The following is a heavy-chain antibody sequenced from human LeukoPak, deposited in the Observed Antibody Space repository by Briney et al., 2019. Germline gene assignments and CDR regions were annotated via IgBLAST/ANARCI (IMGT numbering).Heavy chain of an antibody. V-gene: IGHV1-69*04. CDR3: ARGVVPAARDNWFDP. CDR1: GGTFSSYA. D-gene: IGHD2-2*01. J-gene: IGHJ5*02. CDR2: IIPILGIA. Sequence: ASVKVSCKASGGTFSSYAISWVRQAPGQGLEWMGRIIPILGIANYAQKFQGRVTITADKSTSTAHMELSSLRSEDTAVYYCARGVVPAARDNWFDPWGQGTLVTVSS.